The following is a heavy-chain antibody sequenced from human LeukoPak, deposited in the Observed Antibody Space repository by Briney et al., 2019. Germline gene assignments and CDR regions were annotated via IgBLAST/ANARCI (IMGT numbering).Heavy chain of an antibody. CDR1: GGSISGHY. CDR3: AKGYGDYVGWFDP. CDR2: INYRGNT. D-gene: IGHD4-17*01. V-gene: IGHV4-59*11. J-gene: IGHJ5*02. Sequence: SETLSLTCTVSGGSISGHYWSWIRQPPGKGLEWIGYINYRGNTNYNPSLKSRVTISVDTSKNQFSLRLSSVTAADTAVYYCAKGYGDYVGWFDPWGQGTLVTVSS.